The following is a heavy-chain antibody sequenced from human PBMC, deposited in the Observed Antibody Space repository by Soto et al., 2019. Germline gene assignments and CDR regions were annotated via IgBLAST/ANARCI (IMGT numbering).Heavy chain of an antibody. CDR2: IYYSGST. J-gene: IGHJ6*02. CDR1: GGSISSGGYY. CDR3: ARDYFYGMDV. V-gene: IGHV4-31*03. Sequence: SETLSLTCTVSGGSISSGGYYWSWIRQHPGKGLEWIGYIYYSGSTYYNPSLKSRVTISVDASKNQFSLKLSSVTAADTAVYYCARDYFYGMDVWGQGTTVTVSS.